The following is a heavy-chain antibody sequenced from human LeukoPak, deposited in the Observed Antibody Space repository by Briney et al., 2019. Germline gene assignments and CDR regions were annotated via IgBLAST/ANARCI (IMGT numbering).Heavy chain of an antibody. D-gene: IGHD2-2*01. CDR1: GFTFSSYA. CDR3: ARDSCSSTSCYAGIFDY. J-gene: IGHJ4*02. Sequence: GRSLRLSCAASGFTFSSYAMHWVHQAPGKGLEWVAVISYVGSNKYYADSVKGRFTISRDNFKNTLYLQMNSLRAEDTAVYYCARDSCSSTSCYAGIFDYWGQGTLVTVSS. V-gene: IGHV3-30*04. CDR2: ISYVGSNK.